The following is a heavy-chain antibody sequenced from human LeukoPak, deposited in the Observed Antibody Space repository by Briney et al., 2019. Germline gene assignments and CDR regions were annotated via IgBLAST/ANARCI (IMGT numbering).Heavy chain of an antibody. V-gene: IGHV1-2*02. Sequence: GASLKVSCKASGYTFTGYYIHWVRQAPGQGLEWMGWINPNSGGTNYAQKFQGRVTMTRDTSISTAYMELSRLRSDDTAVYYCARDREYQLLFLGWFDPWGQGTLVTVSS. CDR3: ARDREYQLLFLGWFDP. J-gene: IGHJ5*02. CDR1: GYTFTGYY. CDR2: INPNSGGT. D-gene: IGHD2-2*01.